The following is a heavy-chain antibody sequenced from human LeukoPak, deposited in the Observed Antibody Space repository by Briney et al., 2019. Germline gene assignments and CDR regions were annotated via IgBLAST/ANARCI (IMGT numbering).Heavy chain of an antibody. CDR2: ISGSGGST. D-gene: IGHD3-16*01. Sequence: PGGSLRLSCAASGFTFSSYGMSWVRQAPGKGLEWVSAISGSGGSTYYADSVKGRFTISRDNSKNTLYLQMNSLRAEDTAVYYCAKDSPRGGSYGGAFDIWGQGTMVTVSS. V-gene: IGHV3-23*01. CDR3: AKDSPRGGSYGGAFDI. CDR1: GFTFSSYG. J-gene: IGHJ3*02.